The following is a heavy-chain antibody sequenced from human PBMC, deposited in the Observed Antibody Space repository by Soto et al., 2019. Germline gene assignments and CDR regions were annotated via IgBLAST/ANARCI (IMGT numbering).Heavy chain of an antibody. V-gene: IGHV1-69*12. CDR2: FIPMFGTT. D-gene: IGHD2-15*01. Sequence: HVQLVQSGAEGKKPGSSVKVSCKASGGTFSSYAISWVRQAPGQGLEWMGGFIPMFGTTNYARTFQGRVTDTAAESTSTAYMELSSLRSEDTAVYCCARVVTVVKSFHYWYFDLCGRCTLVTVSS. J-gene: IGHJ2*01. CDR1: GGTFSSYA. CDR3: ARVVTVVKSFHYWYFDL.